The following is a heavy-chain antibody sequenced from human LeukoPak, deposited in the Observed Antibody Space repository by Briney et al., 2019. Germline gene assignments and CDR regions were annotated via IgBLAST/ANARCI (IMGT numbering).Heavy chain of an antibody. CDR3: ARDYNNYIVDP. CDR2: VYYSGRT. V-gene: IGHV4-59*01. J-gene: IGHJ5*02. Sequence: SETLSLTCTVSGGSISTYYWSWIRQPPGKGLEWIGYVYYSGRTRYNPSLESRVAMSIDTSKNQFSLNLTSVTAADTAIYYCARDYNNYIVDPWGQGALVTVSS. CDR1: GGSISTYY. D-gene: IGHD3-10*01.